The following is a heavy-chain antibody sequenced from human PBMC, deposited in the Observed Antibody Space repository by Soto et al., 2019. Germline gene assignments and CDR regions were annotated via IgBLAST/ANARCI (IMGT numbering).Heavy chain of an antibody. CDR3: ARVPIAVAGHWYNWFDP. Sequence: SETLSLTCTVSGGSISSYYWSWIRQPPGKGLEWIGYIYYSGSTNYNPSLKSRVTISVDTSKNQFSLKLSSVTAADTAVYYCARVPIAVAGHWYNWFDPWGQGTLVTVS. J-gene: IGHJ5*02. CDR2: IYYSGST. D-gene: IGHD6-19*01. CDR1: GGSISSYY. V-gene: IGHV4-59*01.